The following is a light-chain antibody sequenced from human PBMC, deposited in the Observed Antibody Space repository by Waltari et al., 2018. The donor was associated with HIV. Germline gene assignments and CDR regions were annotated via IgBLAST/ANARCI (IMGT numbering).Light chain of an antibody. J-gene: IGLJ3*02. V-gene: IGLV1-44*01. CDR3: ATWDDSHNVPWV. Sequence: QSVLTQPPSASGTPGQRVTISCSGSSSNIGSNTVNWYQQPPGAAPKLLTCSKKKRPPGAPHRFSGSKSGAAATPAISGVQSEDEADYDCATWDDSHNVPWVFGEGTELTVL. CDR1: SSNIGSNT. CDR2: SKK.